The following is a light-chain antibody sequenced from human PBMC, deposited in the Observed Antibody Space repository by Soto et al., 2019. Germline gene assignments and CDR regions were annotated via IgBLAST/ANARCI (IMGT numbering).Light chain of an antibody. CDR2: DSS. CDR3: QQTFHSPRT. CDR1: RSVISNF. V-gene: IGKV3-20*01. Sequence: EMVLTQSPDTLSLSPGETASLSCWASRSVISNFLAWYQQRRGQPTRLLIYDSSKRATGIPARFTGSGSGSAFTLTISRVELCDSAEYYCQQTFHSPRTFVQGTSLEIK. J-gene: IGKJ2*01.